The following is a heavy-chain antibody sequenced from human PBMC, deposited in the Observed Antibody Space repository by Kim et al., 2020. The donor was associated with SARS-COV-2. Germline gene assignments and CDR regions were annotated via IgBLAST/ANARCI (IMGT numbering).Heavy chain of an antibody. D-gene: IGHD2-15*01. V-gene: IGHV1-2*02. J-gene: IGHJ4*02. CDR3: AREYCSGGSCQYYFDY. Sequence: KFQGRVTMTRDTSISTAYMELSRLRSDDTAVYYCAREYCSGGSCQYYFDYWGQGTLVTVSS.